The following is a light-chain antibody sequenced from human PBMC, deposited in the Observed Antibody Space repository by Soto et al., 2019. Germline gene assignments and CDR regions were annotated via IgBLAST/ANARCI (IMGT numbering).Light chain of an antibody. CDR2: GAS. J-gene: IGKJ1*01. V-gene: IGKV3-15*01. CDR1: QSINTN. Sequence: ERVMTQSRTTLSVSPGERGTFSCRAGQSINTNLAWFQLKPGQAPRLLVYGASIRAAGIPARFSGSGSGTEFSLTISSLQSEDSGVVFCQQYDQWWTFGQGTKVDIK. CDR3: QQYDQWWT.